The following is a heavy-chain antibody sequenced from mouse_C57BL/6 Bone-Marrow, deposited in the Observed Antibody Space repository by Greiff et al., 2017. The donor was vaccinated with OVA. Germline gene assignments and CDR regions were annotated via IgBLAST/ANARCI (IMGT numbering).Heavy chain of an antibody. V-gene: IGHV1-69*01. Sequence: QVQLQQPGAELVMPGASVKLSCKASGYPFTSYWMHWVMQRPGQGLEWIGEIDPSDSYTNYNQKFKGKSTLTVDKSSSTAYIHLSSLTSEDYAVYYCARDIYYGNYGWYFDVWGTGTTVTVSS. CDR3: ARDIYYGNYGWYFDV. CDR1: GYPFTSYW. D-gene: IGHD2-1*01. CDR2: IDPSDSYT. J-gene: IGHJ1*03.